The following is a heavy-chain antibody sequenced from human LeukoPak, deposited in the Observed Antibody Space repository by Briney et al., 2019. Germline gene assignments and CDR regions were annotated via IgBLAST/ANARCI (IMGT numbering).Heavy chain of an antibody. Sequence: PGGSLGLSCAASGFTFSSYEMNWVRQAPGKGLEGVSYISSSGSTIYYADSVKGRFTISRDNAKNSLYLQMNSLRAEDTAVYYCARDRQRGYSYGFDYWGQGTLVTVSS. CDR3: ARDRQRGYSYGFDY. V-gene: IGHV3-48*03. CDR2: ISSSGSTI. J-gene: IGHJ4*02. CDR1: GFTFSSYE. D-gene: IGHD5-18*01.